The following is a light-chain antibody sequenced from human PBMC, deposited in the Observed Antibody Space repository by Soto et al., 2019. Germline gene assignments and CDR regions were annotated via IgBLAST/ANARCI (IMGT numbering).Light chain of an antibody. CDR2: GTN. Sequence: QTVVTQEPSFSVSPGGTVTLTCGLTSGSVSTSYYPNWYQQTPGQAPRTLIYGTNTRSSGVPDRFSGSILGNKAALTIAGAPSDDESHYCCVFYMGSGIWVFGGGTQLTVL. CDR3: VFYMGSGIWV. CDR1: SGSVSTSYY. V-gene: IGLV8-61*01. J-gene: IGLJ3*02.